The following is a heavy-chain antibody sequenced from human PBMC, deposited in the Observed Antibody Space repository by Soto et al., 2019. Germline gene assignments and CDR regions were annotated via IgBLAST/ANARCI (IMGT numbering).Heavy chain of an antibody. CDR2: IYSGGST. J-gene: IGHJ5*02. CDR1: GFTVSSNY. D-gene: IGHD3-10*02. CDR3: ARDKNDRGWFDP. Sequence: GGSLRLSCAASGFTVSSNYMSWVRQAPGKGLEWVSVIYSGGSTYYADSVKGRFTISRDNSKNTLYLQMNSLRAEDTAVYYCARDKNDRGWFDPWGQGTLVTVSS. V-gene: IGHV3-66*01.